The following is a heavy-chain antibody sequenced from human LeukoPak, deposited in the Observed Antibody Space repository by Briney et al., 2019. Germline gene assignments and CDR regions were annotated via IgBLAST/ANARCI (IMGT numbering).Heavy chain of an antibody. Sequence: GGSLRLSCAVSGFTFDDYAMHWVRQAPGKGLEWVSRISGDGGSRYYAGSVKGRFTISRDNSKNSLYLQMNRLRTEDTAFYYCAKCADPLTWRMMTVAGTRFDFWGQGTLVTVSS. CDR2: ISGDGGSR. D-gene: IGHD6-19*01. CDR1: GFTFDDYA. V-gene: IGHV3-43*02. J-gene: IGHJ4*02. CDR3: AKCADPLTWRMMTVAGTRFDF.